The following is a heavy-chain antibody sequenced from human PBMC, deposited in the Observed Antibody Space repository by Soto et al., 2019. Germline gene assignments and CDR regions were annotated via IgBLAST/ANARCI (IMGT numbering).Heavy chain of an antibody. J-gene: IGHJ5*02. Sequence: QVQLQESGPGLVKPSETLSLTCTVSGDSINYYYWTWVRQPPGKTLEWLGYIYYDGSTTYNPSLASRLTMAGDTAKNQFFLKLSSVTAADTAVYYCARDVQYRWFDPWGQGTLVTVSS. CDR2: IYYDGST. V-gene: IGHV4-59*01. CDR1: GDSINYYY. CDR3: ARDVQYRWFDP. D-gene: IGHD1-1*01.